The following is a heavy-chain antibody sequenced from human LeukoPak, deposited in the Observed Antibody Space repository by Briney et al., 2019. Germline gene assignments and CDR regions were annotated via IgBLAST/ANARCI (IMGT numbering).Heavy chain of an antibody. CDR1: GFMFNSYV. CDR2: INGGGGNT. J-gene: IGHJ4*02. Sequence: GGSLRLSCAASGFMFNSYVMSWVRQAPGKGLEWVSAINGGGGNTYYADSVKGRFTISRDNSKNTLYLQMNSLRAEDTAVYYCAKYPKLYYYDSSGYSDYWGQGTLVTVSS. V-gene: IGHV3-23*01. CDR3: AKYPKLYYYDSSGYSDY. D-gene: IGHD3-22*01.